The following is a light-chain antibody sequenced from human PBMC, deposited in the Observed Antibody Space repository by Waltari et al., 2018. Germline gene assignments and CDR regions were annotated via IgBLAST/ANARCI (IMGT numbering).Light chain of an antibody. CDR3: NSFAGSDTVV. CDR2: DVN. V-gene: IGLV2-8*01. CDR1: SADIGADNS. Sequence: QSALTQPPSASGSPGQSVTLSCTGTSADIGADNSVNWYRQHPGKVPKLMIYDVNRRPSGVPDRFSGSKSGNTASLTVSGLQPEDEAVYYCNSFAGSDTVVFGGGTTLTVL. J-gene: IGLJ2*01.